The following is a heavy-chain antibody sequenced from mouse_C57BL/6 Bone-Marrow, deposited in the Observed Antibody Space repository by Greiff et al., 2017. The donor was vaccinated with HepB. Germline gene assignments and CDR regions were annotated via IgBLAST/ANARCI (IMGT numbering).Heavy chain of an antibody. J-gene: IGHJ4*01. CDR1: GYAFSSSW. D-gene: IGHD3-2*02. V-gene: IGHV1-82*01. Sequence: QVQLKESGPELVKPGASVKISCKASGYAFSSSWMNWVKQRPGKGLEWIGRIYPGDGDTNYNGKFKGKATLTADKSYSTAYMQLSSLTSEDSAVYFCARHSSGGMDYWGQGTSVTVSS. CDR2: IYPGDGDT. CDR3: ARHSSGGMDY.